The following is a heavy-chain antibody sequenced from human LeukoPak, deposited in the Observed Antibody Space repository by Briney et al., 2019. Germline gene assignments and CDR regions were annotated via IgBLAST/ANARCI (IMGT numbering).Heavy chain of an antibody. Sequence: GSSVKISCKASVGTFSSYAISWVRQAPGQGLEWRGGIIPIFGTANYAQKFQGRVTITADESTSTAYMELSSLRSEETAVYYCASAFDYYDSSGSTEPYWGQGTLVTVSS. CDR1: VGTFSSYA. CDR2: IIPIFGTA. D-gene: IGHD3-22*01. V-gene: IGHV1-69*01. J-gene: IGHJ4*02. CDR3: ASAFDYYDSSGSTEPY.